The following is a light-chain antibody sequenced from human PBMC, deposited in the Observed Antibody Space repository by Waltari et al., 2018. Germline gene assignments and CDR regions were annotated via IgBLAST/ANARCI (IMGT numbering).Light chain of an antibody. CDR2: VNSDGGH. J-gene: IGLJ3*02. CDR1: SGHSSNV. CDR3: QTGGHGTLV. Sequence: QLVLTQSPSASASLGASVKLTCTLSSGHSSNVIAWLQQQPEKGPRYLMKVNSDGGHSKGDGIPVRCSGCSSVTERYLTISSLQSEDDADYYCQTGGHGTLVFGGGTKLTVL. V-gene: IGLV4-69*01.